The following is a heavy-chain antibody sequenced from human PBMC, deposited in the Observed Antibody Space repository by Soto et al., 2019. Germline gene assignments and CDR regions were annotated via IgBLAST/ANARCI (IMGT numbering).Heavy chain of an antibody. V-gene: IGHV1-69*02. CDR3: ARDTTY. Sequence: QVQLVQSGAEVKKPGSSVKVSCKASGGTFGTYTISWVRQAPGQGLEWMGRIIPYLDITDYAQKFQGRFTIAADKSPTTAYMDLNRLRSEDTAVYFCARDTTYWGQGTLVTVSS. CDR2: IIPYLDIT. J-gene: IGHJ4*02. CDR1: GGTFGTYT. D-gene: IGHD5-18*01.